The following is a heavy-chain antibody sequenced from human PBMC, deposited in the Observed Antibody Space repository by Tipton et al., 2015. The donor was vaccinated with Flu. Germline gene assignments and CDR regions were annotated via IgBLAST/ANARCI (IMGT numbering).Heavy chain of an antibody. D-gene: IGHD6-19*01. Sequence: TLSLTCTVSGGSISSYYWGWIRQPAGKGLEWIARIYTSGSTNYNPSLKSRVTMSVDTSKNQFSLKLSSVTAADTAVYYCARGYSSGHHDYWGQGTLVTVAS. J-gene: IGHJ4*02. CDR3: ARGYSSGHHDY. CDR1: GGSISSYY. CDR2: IYTSGST. V-gene: IGHV4-4*07.